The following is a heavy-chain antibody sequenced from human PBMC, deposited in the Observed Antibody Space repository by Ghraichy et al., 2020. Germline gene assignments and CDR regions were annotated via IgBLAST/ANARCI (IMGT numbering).Heavy chain of an antibody. Sequence: ASVKVSCKASGYTFTDYYMFWVRQAPGQGLEWMGWINPNTGGTNYAQKFQGRVTMTRDTSITTAYMELSRLRSDDTAVYYCARDVSQYDSGTYYNRRFDYWGQGTLVTVSS. D-gene: IGHD3-10*01. CDR2: INPNTGGT. CDR3: ARDVSQYDSGTYYNRRFDY. V-gene: IGHV1-2*02. J-gene: IGHJ4*02. CDR1: GYTFTDYY.